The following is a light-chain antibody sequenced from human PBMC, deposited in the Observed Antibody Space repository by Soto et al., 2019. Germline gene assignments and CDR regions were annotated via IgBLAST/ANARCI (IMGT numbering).Light chain of an antibody. CDR2: LNRDGSH. CDR3: QTWGTGIVI. J-gene: IGLJ2*01. CDR1: SGHSNYA. V-gene: IGLV4-69*01. Sequence: QPVLTQSPSASASLGASVKLTCTLSSGHSNYAIACHQQQPEKGPRYLMKLNRDGSHSEGDGIPNRFSGSSSGAERYLTISSLQSEDEADYYCQTWGTGIVIFGGGTKRTFL.